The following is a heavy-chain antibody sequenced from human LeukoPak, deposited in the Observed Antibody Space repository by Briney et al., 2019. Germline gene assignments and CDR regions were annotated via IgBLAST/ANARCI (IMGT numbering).Heavy chain of an antibody. J-gene: IGHJ4*02. V-gene: IGHV6-1*01. D-gene: IGHD6-19*01. CDR1: GDSVSINSAA. Sequence: SQTLSLTCAISGDSVSINSAAWNWIRQSPSRGLEWLGRTYQRSKWYNDYAVSVKSRITINPDISKNQSSLQLNSVTPEDTAVYYCARSPSPYSSGWYFEYWGQGTLVTVSS. CDR3: ARSPSPYSSGWYFEY. CDR2: TYQRSKWYN.